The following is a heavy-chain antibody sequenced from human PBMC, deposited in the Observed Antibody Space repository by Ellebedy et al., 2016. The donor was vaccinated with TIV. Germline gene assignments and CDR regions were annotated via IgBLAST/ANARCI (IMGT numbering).Heavy chain of an antibody. D-gene: IGHD2-15*01. CDR3: ARRALGSTDAFDI. CDR1: GGSISSYY. V-gene: IGHV4-39*01. Sequence: SETLSLXXTVSGGSISSYYWGWIRQPPGKGLEWIGSIYYSGSTYYNPSLKSRVTISVDTSKNQFSLKLSSVTAADTAVYYCARRALGSTDAFDIWGQGTMVTVSS. J-gene: IGHJ3*02. CDR2: IYYSGST.